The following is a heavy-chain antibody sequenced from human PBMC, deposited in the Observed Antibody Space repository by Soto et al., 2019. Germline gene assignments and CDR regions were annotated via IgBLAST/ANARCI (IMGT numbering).Heavy chain of an antibody. V-gene: IGHV3-30-3*01. CDR3: ARDAARTMPYYFDY. Sequence: QVQLVESGGGVVQPGRSLRLSCAASGFTFSSYAMHWVRQAPGKGLEWAAVISYDGSNKYYADSVKGRFTISRDNSKNTLYLQMNSLRAEDTAVYYCARDAARTMPYYFDYWGQGTLVTVSS. D-gene: IGHD2-2*01. CDR2: ISYDGSNK. J-gene: IGHJ4*02. CDR1: GFTFSSYA.